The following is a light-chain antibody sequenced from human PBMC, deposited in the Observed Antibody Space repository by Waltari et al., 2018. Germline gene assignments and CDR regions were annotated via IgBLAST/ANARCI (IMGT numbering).Light chain of an antibody. CDR1: QSVISSS. V-gene: IGKV3-20*01. J-gene: IGKJ2*01. CDR3: QQYGTAPST. Sequence: EIVLTQSPGTLSLSPGERATLSCRASQSVISSSLAWYQQKTGRAPRLLIYAASTTATGIPDRFGGSGSGTDFTLTISRLEPEDFAVYYCQQYGTAPSTFGQGTKLEIK. CDR2: AAS.